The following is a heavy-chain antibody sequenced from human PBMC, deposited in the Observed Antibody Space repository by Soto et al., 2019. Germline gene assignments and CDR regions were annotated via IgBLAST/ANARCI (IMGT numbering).Heavy chain of an antibody. CDR3: ARDRIITIFGVVPPIGY. CDR2: ISPDNGDT. V-gene: IGHV1-18*01. Sequence: QVQLVQSGAEVKKPGASVNVSCKASGYTFTYYGISWVRQAPGQGLEWMGWISPDNGDTKYAQHLRGRVTMTTDTSTNTAYMELKGLRFDDTAVYYCARDRIITIFGVVPPIGYWGQGTLITVSS. CDR1: GYTFTYYG. J-gene: IGHJ4*02. D-gene: IGHD3-3*01.